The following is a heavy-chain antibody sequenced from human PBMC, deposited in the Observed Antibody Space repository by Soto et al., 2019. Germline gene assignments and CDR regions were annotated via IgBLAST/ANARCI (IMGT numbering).Heavy chain of an antibody. CDR1: GGPFSGYY. V-gene: IGHV4-34*02. CDR2: INPVGST. D-gene: IGHD2-2*01. J-gene: IGHJ4*02. CDR3: ARGQRVDAYFDS. Sequence: QVQLQERGAGLLRPSETLSLTCGIYGGPFSGYYWNWIRQPPGEGLEEIGDINPVGSTKYNPSLKSRVSISLDTSKTQFFLKWSSLTAADTAVYYCARGQRVDAYFDSWGQGTLVSVSS.